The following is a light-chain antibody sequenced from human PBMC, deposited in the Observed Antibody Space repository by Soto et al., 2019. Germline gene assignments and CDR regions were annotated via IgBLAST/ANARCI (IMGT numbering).Light chain of an antibody. CDR1: NSDIGNFNL. V-gene: IGLV2-23*01. CDR2: EGS. J-gene: IGLJ2*01. Sequence: QSALTQPASVSGSPGQSITISCTGSNSDIGNFNLVSWYQHHPGKAPKLLISEGSKRPSGISPRFSGSKSGSTASLTISGIQAEDEAVYYCCSYAGSSTLVVFGGGTKLTVL. CDR3: CSYAGSSTLVV.